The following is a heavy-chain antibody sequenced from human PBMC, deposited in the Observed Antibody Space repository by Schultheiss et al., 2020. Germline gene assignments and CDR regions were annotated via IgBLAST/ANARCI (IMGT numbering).Heavy chain of an antibody. D-gene: IGHD4-17*01. J-gene: IGHJ4*02. CDR2: INHSGST. CDR1: GGSFSGYY. V-gene: IGHV4-34*01. CDR3: ARVKSENDYGDYAAVDY. Sequence: SQTLSLTCAVYGGSFSGYYWSWIRQPPGKGLEWIGEINHSGSTNYNPSLKSRVTISVDTSKNQFSLKLSSVTAADTAVYYCARVKSENDYGDYAAVDYWGQGTLVTVSS.